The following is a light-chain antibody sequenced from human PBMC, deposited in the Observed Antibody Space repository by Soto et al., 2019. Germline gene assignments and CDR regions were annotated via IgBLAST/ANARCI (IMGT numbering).Light chain of an antibody. CDR2: GAS. CDR1: QSVRSN. Sequence: EIVMTQSPATLSVSPGERATLSCRASQSVRSNLAWYQQKPGQAPRLLIYGASTRATGIPARFSGSGSGTEFTLTISSLQSEDFAVYYCQHYNNWPSRTFGQGTKVEIK. V-gene: IGKV3-15*01. CDR3: QHYNNWPSRT. J-gene: IGKJ1*01.